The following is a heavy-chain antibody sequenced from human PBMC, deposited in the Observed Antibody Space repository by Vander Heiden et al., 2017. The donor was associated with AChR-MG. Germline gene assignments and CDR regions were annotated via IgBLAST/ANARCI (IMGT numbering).Heavy chain of an antibody. J-gene: IGHJ5*02. Sequence: QVQLVESGGGVVQPGRSLRLSCAASGFTFSSYAMHWVRQAPGKGLEWVAVISYDGSNKYYADSVKGRFTISRDNSKNTLYLQMNSLRAEDTAVYYCAREDGGYGDYEYNWFDPWGQGTLVTVSS. CDR2: ISYDGSNK. CDR1: GFTFSSYA. D-gene: IGHD4-17*01. V-gene: IGHV3-30-3*01. CDR3: AREDGGYGDYEYNWFDP.